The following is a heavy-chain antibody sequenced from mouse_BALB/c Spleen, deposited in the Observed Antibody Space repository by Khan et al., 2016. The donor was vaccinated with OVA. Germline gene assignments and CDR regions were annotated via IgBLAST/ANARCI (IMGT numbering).Heavy chain of an antibody. CDR3: ARPAYDGYYDY. J-gene: IGHJ2*01. V-gene: IGHV1S137*01. CDR1: GYTFTDYA. D-gene: IGHD2-3*01. Sequence: VQLKQSGPELVRPGVSVKISCKGSGYTFTDYAMHWVKQSHAKSLEWIGLISTYSGNTNYNQKFKGKATMTVDKSSSTAYLELARLTSEDSAICYCARPAYDGYYDYWGQGTTLTVSS. CDR2: ISTYSGNT.